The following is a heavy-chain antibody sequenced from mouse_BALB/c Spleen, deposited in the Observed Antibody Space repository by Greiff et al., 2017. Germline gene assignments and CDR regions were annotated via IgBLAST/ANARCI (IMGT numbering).Heavy chain of an antibody. Sequence: EVQLQESGPGLVKPSQSLSLTCSVTGYSITSGYYWNWIRQFPGNKLEWMGYISYDGSNNYNPSLKNRISITRDTSKNQFFLKLNSVTTEDTATYYCARLRLPSAWFAYWGQGTLVTVSA. CDR2: ISYDGSN. CDR3: ARLRLPSAWFAY. D-gene: IGHD1-2*01. J-gene: IGHJ3*01. V-gene: IGHV3-6*02. CDR1: GYSITSGYY.